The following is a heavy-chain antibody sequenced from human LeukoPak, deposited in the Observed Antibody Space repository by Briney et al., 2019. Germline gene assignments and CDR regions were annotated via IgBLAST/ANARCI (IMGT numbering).Heavy chain of an antibody. J-gene: IGHJ4*02. CDR2: IYSNDDK. D-gene: IGHD3-22*01. V-gene: IGHV2-5*01. Sequence: SGPTLVNPTQTLTLTCTFSGFSLSTSAVGVGWIRQSPGKALGWLAIIYSNDDKRYSPSLRSRLTITMDTSKNQVVLTMTNMDPVDTATHYCAHSGEDAVGYYYDYWGQGTLVTVSS. CDR1: GFSLSTSAVG. CDR3: AHSGEDAVGYYYDY.